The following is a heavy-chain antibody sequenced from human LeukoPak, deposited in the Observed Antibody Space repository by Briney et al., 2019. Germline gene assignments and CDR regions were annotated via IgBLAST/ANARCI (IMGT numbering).Heavy chain of an antibody. D-gene: IGHD5-24*01. V-gene: IGHV4-39*07. CDR1: GVSISSSNSY. Sequence: PSETLSLTCTVSGVSISSSNSYWGWIRQPPGRGREWIERIYYSGSTYNNPSRKGQFTISVYTAKNQYSLKLSSVTAAATAVYYCVRDLGSQMATISDSFDPWGQGTLVTVSS. CDR2: IYYSGST. CDR3: VRDLGSQMATISDSFDP. J-gene: IGHJ5*02.